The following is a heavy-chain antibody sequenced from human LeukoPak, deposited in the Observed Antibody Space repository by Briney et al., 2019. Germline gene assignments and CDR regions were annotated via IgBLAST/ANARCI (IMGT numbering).Heavy chain of an antibody. CDR3: ARDTGIAVAGSNY. CDR1: GFTISSNY. Sequence: PGGSLRLSCAASGFTISSNYMSWVRQAPGKGREWVSVIYSGGSTYYADSVKGRFTISRDNSKNTLYLQMNSLRAEDTAVYYCARDTGIAVAGSNYWGQGTLVTVSS. CDR2: IYSGGST. V-gene: IGHV3-53*01. J-gene: IGHJ4*02. D-gene: IGHD6-19*01.